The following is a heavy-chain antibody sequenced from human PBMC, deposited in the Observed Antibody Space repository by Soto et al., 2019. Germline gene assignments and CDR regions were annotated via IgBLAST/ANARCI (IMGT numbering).Heavy chain of an antibody. CDR1: GFIFSDYY. CDR3: AREMKDGDYVDY. Sequence: QVQLVESGGGLVKPGGSLRLSCAASGFIFSDYYMNWIRQAPGKGLEWVSYISTSSSYTNYADSVKGRFTISRDNAKKSLYLQMNSLRAEDTAVYYCAREMKDGDYVDYWGQGTLVTVSS. V-gene: IGHV3-11*06. CDR2: ISTSSSYT. D-gene: IGHD4-17*01. J-gene: IGHJ4*02.